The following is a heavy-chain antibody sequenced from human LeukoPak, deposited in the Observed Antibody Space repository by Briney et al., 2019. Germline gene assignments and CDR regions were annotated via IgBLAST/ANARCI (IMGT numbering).Heavy chain of an antibody. CDR2: INPNSGGT. CDR3: ARVLAYGSGNSNDY. D-gene: IGHD3-10*01. Sequence: ASVKVSCKASGYTFTGYYMHWVRQAPGQGPEWMGWINPNSGGTNYTQKFQGRVTMTRDTSISTVYMELSGLRSDDTAVYYCARVLAYGSGNSNDYWGQGTLVTVSS. CDR1: GYTFTGYY. V-gene: IGHV1-2*02. J-gene: IGHJ4*02.